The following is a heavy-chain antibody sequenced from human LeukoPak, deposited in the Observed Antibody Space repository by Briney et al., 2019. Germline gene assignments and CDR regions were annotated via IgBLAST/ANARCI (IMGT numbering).Heavy chain of an antibody. Sequence: SSETLSLTCAVYGGSFSGYYWSWIRQPPGKGLEWIGEINHSGSTNYNPSLKSRVTISVDTSKNQFSLKLSSVTAADTAVYYCARIGYYDSSTPPDYWGQGTLVTVSS. CDR1: GGSFSGYY. V-gene: IGHV4-34*01. D-gene: IGHD3-22*01. CDR2: INHSGST. CDR3: ARIGYYDSSTPPDY. J-gene: IGHJ4*02.